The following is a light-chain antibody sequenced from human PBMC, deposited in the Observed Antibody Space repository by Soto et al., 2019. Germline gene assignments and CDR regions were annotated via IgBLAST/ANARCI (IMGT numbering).Light chain of an antibody. Sequence: IQFTQSPSFLSASVGDRVTMTCRASQGISTYLAWYQQKPGKAPKLLIYAASTLQSGVPSRFSGSGSGTEFALAISSLQPEDFATYYCQQLITYPQTFGQGTKVDIK. J-gene: IGKJ1*01. CDR1: QGISTY. CDR2: AAS. CDR3: QQLITYPQT. V-gene: IGKV1-9*01.